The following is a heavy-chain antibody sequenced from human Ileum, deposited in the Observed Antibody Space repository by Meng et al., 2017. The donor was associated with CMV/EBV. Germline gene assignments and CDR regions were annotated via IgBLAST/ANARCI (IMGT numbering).Heavy chain of an antibody. V-gene: IGHV6-1*01. CDR3: ARGWALES. Sequence: SQTLSLTCAISGDSVSSNNAAWNWIRQSPSRGLEWLGRAYYRSKWFIDYAESVESRIIISPDTSKNQFSLQLNSVTPEDTAVYYCARGWALESWGQGTLVTVSS. CDR2: AYYRSKWFI. J-gene: IGHJ4*02. D-gene: IGHD1-26*01. CDR1: GDSVSSNNAA.